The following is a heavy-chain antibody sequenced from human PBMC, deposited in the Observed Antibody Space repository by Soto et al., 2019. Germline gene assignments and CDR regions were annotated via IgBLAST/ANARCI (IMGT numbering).Heavy chain of an antibody. V-gene: IGHV3-33*01. Sequence: GGSLRLSCAASGFTFSSYGMHWVRQAPGKGLEWVAVIWYDGSNKYYADSVKGRFTISRDNSKNTLYLQMNSLRAEDTAVYYCARAPHGLWGGSDWFDPWGQGTLVTVSS. CDR2: IWYDGSNK. CDR1: GFTFSSYG. CDR3: ARAPHGLWGGSDWFDP. J-gene: IGHJ5*02. D-gene: IGHD3-10*01.